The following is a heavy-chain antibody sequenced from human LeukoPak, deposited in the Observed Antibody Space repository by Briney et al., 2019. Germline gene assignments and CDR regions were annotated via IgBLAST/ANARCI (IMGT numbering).Heavy chain of an antibody. CDR3: ARDGSDYYYGMDV. V-gene: IGHV4-38-2*02. D-gene: IGHD1-26*01. Sequence: SETLSLTCAVSGYSISSGYYWSWIRPPPGKGLEWIGSIYHSGSTYYNPSLKSRVTISVGTSKNQFSLKLSSVTAADTAVYYCARDGSDYYYGMDVWGKGTTVTVSS. CDR2: IYHSGST. CDR1: GYSISSGYY. J-gene: IGHJ6*04.